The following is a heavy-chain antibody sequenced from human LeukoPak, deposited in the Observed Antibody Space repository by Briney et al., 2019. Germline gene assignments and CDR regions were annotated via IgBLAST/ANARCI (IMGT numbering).Heavy chain of an antibody. CDR2: INAGNGNT. V-gene: IGHV1-3*01. D-gene: IGHD3-16*01. Sequence: ASVKVTCKASGYTFTSYAMHWVRLAPGQRLEWMGWINAGNGNTKYSQKFQGRVTITRDTSASTAYMELSSLRSEDTAVYYCARGAGGVSLSNWFDPWGQGTLVTVSS. J-gene: IGHJ5*02. CDR1: GYTFTSYA. CDR3: ARGAGGVSLSNWFDP.